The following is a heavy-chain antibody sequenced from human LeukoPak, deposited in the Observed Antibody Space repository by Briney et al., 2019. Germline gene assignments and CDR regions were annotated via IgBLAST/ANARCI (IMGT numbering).Heavy chain of an antibody. CDR1: GGSFSGYY. Sequence: SETLSLTCAVYGGSFSGYYWSWIRQPPGKGLEWIGEINHSGSTNYNPSLKSRVTISVDTSKNQFSLKLSSVTAADTAVYYCARGLQDYYDSSGYYGGLDYWGQGTLVTVSS. CDR2: INHSGST. D-gene: IGHD3-22*01. CDR3: ARGLQDYYDSSGYYGGLDY. J-gene: IGHJ4*02. V-gene: IGHV4-34*01.